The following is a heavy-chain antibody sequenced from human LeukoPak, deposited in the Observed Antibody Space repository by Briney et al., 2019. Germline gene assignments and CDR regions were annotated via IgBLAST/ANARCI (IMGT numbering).Heavy chain of an antibody. CDR3: ARVLNRPPYYYYGMDV. J-gene: IGHJ6*02. Sequence: ASVKVSCKASGYTFTSYGISWVRQAPGQGLEWMGWISAYNGNTNYAQKLQGRVTMTTDTSTSTAYMELRSLRSEDTAVYYCARVLNRPPYYYYGMDVWGQGTTVTVSS. CDR1: GYTFTSYG. CDR2: ISAYNGNT. V-gene: IGHV1-18*01.